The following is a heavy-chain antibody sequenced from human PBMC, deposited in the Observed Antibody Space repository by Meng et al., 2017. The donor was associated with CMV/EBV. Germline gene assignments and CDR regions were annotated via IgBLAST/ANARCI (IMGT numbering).Heavy chain of an antibody. CDR2: IIPILGIA. CDR1: GGTFSSYA. J-gene: IGHJ6*02. Sequence: LVKVSCKASGGTFSSYAISWVRQAPGQGLEWMGGIIPILGIANYAQKFQGRVTITVDKSTSTAYMELSSLRSEDTAVYYCARHHGSIAVAGTPPYSDYYYGMDVWGQGTTVTVSS. CDR3: ARHHGSIAVAGTPPYSDYYYGMDV. V-gene: IGHV1-69*10. D-gene: IGHD6-19*01.